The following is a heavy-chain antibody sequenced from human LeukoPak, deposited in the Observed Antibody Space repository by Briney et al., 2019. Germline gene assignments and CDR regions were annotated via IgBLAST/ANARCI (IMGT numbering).Heavy chain of an antibody. D-gene: IGHD4-17*01. CDR2: ITPLLGPA. CDR1: GGTFSSYA. J-gene: IGHJ6*03. V-gene: IGHV1-69*10. CDR3: ARHNGDYYYYYMDV. Sequence: GASVKVSCKTSGGTFSSYAINWVRQAPGQGLEWMGGITPLLGPANYAQKFQGRVRITADTSTSTAYMELSGLRSEDTALYYCARHNGDYYYYYMDVWGKGTTVTVSS.